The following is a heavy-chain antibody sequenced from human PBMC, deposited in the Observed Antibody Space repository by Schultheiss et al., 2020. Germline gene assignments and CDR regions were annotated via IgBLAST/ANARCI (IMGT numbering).Heavy chain of an antibody. J-gene: IGHJ6*03. V-gene: IGHV4-31*03. Sequence: LRLSCTVSGGSISSGGYYWSWIRQHPGKGLEWIGYIYYSGTTYYNPSLKSRVTISVDTSKNQFSLKLSSVTAADTAVFYCARGRRDCSSTSCYAGAVYFYYMDVWGKGTTVTVSS. D-gene: IGHD2-2*01. CDR1: GGSISSGGYY. CDR3: ARGRRDCSSTSCYAGAVYFYYMDV. CDR2: IYYSGTT.